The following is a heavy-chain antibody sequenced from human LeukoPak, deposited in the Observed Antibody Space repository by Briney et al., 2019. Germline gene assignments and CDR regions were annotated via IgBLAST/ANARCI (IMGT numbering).Heavy chain of an antibody. CDR3: VKDDGASSWYRADY. J-gene: IGHJ4*02. V-gene: IGHV3-30*18. CDR1: GGSISSSS. D-gene: IGHD6-13*01. CDR2: MSYDGSNK. Sequence: LSLTCTVSGGSISSSSYYWGWIRQAPGKGLEWVAVMSYDGSNKYYADSVKGRFAISRDNSKNTLYLQMNSLRAEDTAVYYCVKDDGASSWYRADYWGQGTLVTVSS.